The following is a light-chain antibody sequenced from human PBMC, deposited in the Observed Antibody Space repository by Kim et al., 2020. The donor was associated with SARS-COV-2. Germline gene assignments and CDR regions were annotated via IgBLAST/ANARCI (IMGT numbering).Light chain of an antibody. CDR1: QSVGSSY. Sequence: CTGERATLSGRASQSVGSSYVGWYQQKPGQAPRLLNYGVSSRATGIPDRFSGSGSGTDFTLTISRLEPEDFAVYYCQQYCSSPLYSFGQGTKLE. CDR3: QQYCSSPLYS. V-gene: IGKV3-20*01. J-gene: IGKJ2*03. CDR2: GVS.